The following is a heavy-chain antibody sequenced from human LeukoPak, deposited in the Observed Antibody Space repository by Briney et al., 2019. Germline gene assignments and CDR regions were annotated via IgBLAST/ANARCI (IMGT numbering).Heavy chain of an antibody. CDR1: GFTFSSYA. D-gene: IGHD6-13*01. CDR3: ARVGGSWYGTYYFDY. V-gene: IGHV3-64*01. CDR2: ISSNGGST. J-gene: IGHJ4*02. Sequence: PGGSLRLSCAASGFTFSSYAMHWVRQAPGKGLEYVSAISSNGGSTYYANSVKGRFTISRDNSKNTLYLQMGSLRAEDMAVYYCARVGGSWYGTYYFDYWGQGTLVTVSS.